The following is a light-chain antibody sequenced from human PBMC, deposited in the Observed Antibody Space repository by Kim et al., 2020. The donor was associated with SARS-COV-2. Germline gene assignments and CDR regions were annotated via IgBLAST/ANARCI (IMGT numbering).Light chain of an antibody. V-gene: IGKV3-20*01. CDR1: RSVSSDY. CDR2: GAS. CDR3: QQYGSSPLT. Sequence: EIVLTQSPGTLSLSPGERATLSCRASRSVSSDYLAWFQHKPGQAPRLLMHGASSRATGIPDRFSGSGSGTDFTLTINRLEPEDFAVYYCQQYGSSPLTFGGGTKVDIK. J-gene: IGKJ4*01.